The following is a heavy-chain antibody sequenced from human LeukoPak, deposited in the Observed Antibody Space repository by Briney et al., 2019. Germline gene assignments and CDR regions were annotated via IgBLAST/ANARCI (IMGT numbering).Heavy chain of an antibody. Sequence: PSETLSLTCTVSNYSISSGYYWGWIRQPAGKGLEWIGRIYTSGSTNYNPSLKSRVTISVDTSKNQFSLKLSSVTAADTAVYYCAREPCSSTSCYLSDYWGQGTLVTVSS. V-gene: IGHV4-61*02. CDR2: IYTSGST. CDR3: AREPCSSTSCYLSDY. J-gene: IGHJ4*02. CDR1: NYSISSGYY. D-gene: IGHD2-2*01.